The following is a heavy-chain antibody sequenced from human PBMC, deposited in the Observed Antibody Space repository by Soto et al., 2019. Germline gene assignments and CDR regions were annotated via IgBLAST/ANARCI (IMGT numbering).Heavy chain of an antibody. J-gene: IGHJ4*02. D-gene: IGHD2-15*01. V-gene: IGHV1-46*01. CDR2: INPSAGST. CDR3: AGVYCSGGGCYGIDY. Sequence: QVQLVQSGAEVKKPGASVKVSCKASGYTFTSYYMHWVRQAPGQGLEWMGIINPSAGSTSYAQKFQGRVTMTRDTSTSTGYMELSSLRSEDTAVYYCAGVYCSGGGCYGIDYWGQGTLVTVSS. CDR1: GYTFTSYY.